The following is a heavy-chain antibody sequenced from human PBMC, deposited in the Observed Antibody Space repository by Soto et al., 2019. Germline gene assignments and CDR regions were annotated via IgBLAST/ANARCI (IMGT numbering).Heavy chain of an antibody. CDR2: INAGNGNT. J-gene: IGHJ4*02. Sequence: QVQLVQSGAEVKKPGASVKVSCKASGYTFTSYAMHWVRQAPGQRLEWMGWINAGNGNTKYSQKFQGRVTITRDTSASTAYMELSSLRSEDTAVYYCAREPLLWFGELSTLDYWGQGTLVTVSS. D-gene: IGHD3-10*01. CDR3: AREPLLWFGELSTLDY. CDR1: GYTFTSYA. V-gene: IGHV1-3*01.